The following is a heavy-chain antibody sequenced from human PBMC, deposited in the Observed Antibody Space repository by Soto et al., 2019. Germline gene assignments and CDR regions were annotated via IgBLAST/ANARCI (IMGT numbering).Heavy chain of an antibody. V-gene: IGHV4-34*01. CDR2: INHSGST. CDR1: GGSFSGYY. J-gene: IGHJ6*04. D-gene: IGHD3-10*01. CDR3: ARGTPHGSGSYLGRLRPWFY. Sequence: QVQLQQWGAGLLKPSETLSLTCAVYGGSFSGYYWSWIRQPPGKGLEWIGEINHSGSTNYNPSLKSRVTISVDTSKNQFSLKLSSVTAADTAVYYCARGTPHGSGSYLGRLRPWFYWGKGTTVTVSS.